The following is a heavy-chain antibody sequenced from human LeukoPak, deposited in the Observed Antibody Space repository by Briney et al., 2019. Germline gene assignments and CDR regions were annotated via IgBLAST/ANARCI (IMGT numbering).Heavy chain of an antibody. CDR3: AKAVRLAYGTGYYSFDY. D-gene: IGHD3/OR15-3a*01. V-gene: IGHV3-30*18. CDR1: GFSLSNYG. J-gene: IGHJ4*02. CDR2: ISYDGSNK. Sequence: PGGSLRLSCAASGFSLSNYGMHWVRQAPGKGLEWGAVISYDGSNKYYADSVKGRFTISRDSSKHTLYLQMNSLRAEDTAVYYCAKAVRLAYGTGYYSFDYWGQGTLVTVSS.